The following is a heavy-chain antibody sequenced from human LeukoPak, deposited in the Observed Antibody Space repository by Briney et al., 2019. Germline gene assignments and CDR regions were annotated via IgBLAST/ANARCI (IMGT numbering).Heavy chain of an antibody. CDR1: GYTFTSYY. J-gene: IGHJ4*02. D-gene: IGHD3-22*01. Sequence: ASVKVSCKASGYTFTSYYIHWVRQAPGQGLEWMGIIYPGGGSTSYAQKFQGRVTMTRDMSTSTAYMELRSLRSDDTAVYYCARGFPPRRNYDSSGYYSYYFDYWGQGTLVTVSS. V-gene: IGHV1-46*01. CDR2: IYPGGGST. CDR3: ARGFPPRRNYDSSGYYSYYFDY.